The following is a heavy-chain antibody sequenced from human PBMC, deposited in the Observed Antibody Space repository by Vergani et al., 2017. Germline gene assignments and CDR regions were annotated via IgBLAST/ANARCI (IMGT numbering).Heavy chain of an antibody. J-gene: IGHJ6*03. CDR2: INHSGST. D-gene: IGHD2-15*01. V-gene: IGHV4-34*01. Sequence: QVQLQQWGAGLLKPSETLSLTCAVYGGSFSGYYWSWIRQPPGKGLEWIGEINHSGSTNYNPSLKSRGTISVDTSKNQFSLKLSSVTAADTAVYYCARGFEGFYYYYYMDVWGKGTTVTVSS. CDR3: ARGFEGFYYYYYMDV. CDR1: GGSFSGYY.